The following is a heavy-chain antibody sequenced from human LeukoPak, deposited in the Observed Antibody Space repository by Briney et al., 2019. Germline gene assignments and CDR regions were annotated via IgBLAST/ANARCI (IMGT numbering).Heavy chain of an antibody. CDR3: ARAGPPNSSSWYLNWFDP. CDR1: GFTFSSYS. CDR2: ISSSSYI. J-gene: IGHJ5*02. D-gene: IGHD6-13*01. Sequence: PGGSLRLSCAASGFTFSSYSMNWVRQAPGKGLEWVSSISSSSYIYYADSVKGRFTISRDNAKNSLYLQMNSLRAEDTAVYYCARAGPPNSSSWYLNWFDPWGQGTLVTVSS. V-gene: IGHV3-21*01.